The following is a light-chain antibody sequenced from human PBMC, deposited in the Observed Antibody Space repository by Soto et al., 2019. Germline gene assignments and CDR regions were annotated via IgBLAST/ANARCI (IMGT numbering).Light chain of an antibody. Sequence: DILMTQSPSSLSASVGDRVTITCRASQSISSYFNWYQQKPGKAPKLLIYAASSLQSGVPSRFSGSGSGTDFTLTISSLQPEDFATYYCQQSYSTPVAFGQGTKLEIK. J-gene: IGKJ1*01. CDR1: QSISSY. CDR2: AAS. CDR3: QQSYSTPVA. V-gene: IGKV1-39*01.